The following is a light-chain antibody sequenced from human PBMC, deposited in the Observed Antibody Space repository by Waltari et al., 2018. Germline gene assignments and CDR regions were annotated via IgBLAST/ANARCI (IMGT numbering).Light chain of an antibody. CDR3: QQYNNWPET. CDR2: DAS. J-gene: IGKJ1*01. CDR1: QGVNTN. Sequence: EIEMTQSPATLSVSPGDRATLSCGASQGVNTNLAWYQQRPGQAPRLLIYDASTRATGSPARFSGSGSGTEFTLTISSLQAEDFAVYYCQQYNNWPETFGQGTKVDI. V-gene: IGKV3-15*01.